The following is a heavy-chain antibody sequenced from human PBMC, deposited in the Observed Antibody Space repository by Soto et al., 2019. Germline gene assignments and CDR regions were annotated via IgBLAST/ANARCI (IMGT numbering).Heavy chain of an antibody. J-gene: IGHJ6*02. CDR3: ARDGNSYGFYYYGIDV. V-gene: IGHV4-31*03. CDR2: IYYSGST. CDR1: GGSINTGGYY. D-gene: IGHD5-18*01. Sequence: QVQLQESGPGLVKPSETLSLICSVSGGSINTGGYYWSWIRQHPGKGLEWLGYIYYSGSTDYNPSLQSRVTISLDTSKNQCYLKLSSVTAADTAVYYCARDGNSYGFYYYGIDVWGQGTTVTVSS.